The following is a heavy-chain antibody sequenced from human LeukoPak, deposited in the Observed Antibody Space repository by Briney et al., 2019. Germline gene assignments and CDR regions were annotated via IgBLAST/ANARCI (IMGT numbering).Heavy chain of an antibody. CDR2: ISWNSGGI. D-gene: IGHD5-18*01. J-gene: IGHJ4*02. CDR1: GFTFDDYA. CDR3: AKGYSYGISYYFDY. Sequence: PGRSLRLSCAASGFTFDDYAMHWVRQAPGKGLEWVSGISWNSGGIGYADSVKGRFTISRDSAKNSLYLQMNSLRAEDMALYYCAKGYSYGISYYFDYWGQGTLVTVSS. V-gene: IGHV3-9*03.